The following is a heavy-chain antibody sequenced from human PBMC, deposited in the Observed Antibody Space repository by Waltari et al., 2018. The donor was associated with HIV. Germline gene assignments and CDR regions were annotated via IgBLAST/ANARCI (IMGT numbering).Heavy chain of an antibody. Sequence: EVQLVESGGGLVKPGGSLSLSCAASGFTFSASSMNWVRQDPGKGLEWVSSISKNSDYIYYAASVKGRFTISRDNAKKSVYLQMNSLRVEDTAVFYCTRRTPSGTYGMDVWGQGTTVTVSS. D-gene: IGHD1-26*01. CDR3: TRRTPSGTYGMDV. V-gene: IGHV3-21*01. J-gene: IGHJ6*02. CDR1: GFTFSASS. CDR2: ISKNSDYI.